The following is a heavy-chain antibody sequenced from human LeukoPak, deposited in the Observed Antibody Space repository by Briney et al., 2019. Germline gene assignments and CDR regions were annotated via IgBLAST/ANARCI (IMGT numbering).Heavy chain of an antibody. CDR2: ILFSGTT. CDR3: ARHPYYYDTSGSYKGHFDL. J-gene: IGHJ4*02. CDR1: GGSIKSFDVY. D-gene: IGHD3-22*01. V-gene: IGHV4-39*01. Sequence: SGTRSLTCSVSGGSIKSFDVYWGWIRQPPGKGLEWIGSILFSGTTYYNPSLKSRITSSVDPSATQFSRELRAVTAADTAMYFCARHPYYYDTSGSYKGHFDLWAQGTLVAVSS.